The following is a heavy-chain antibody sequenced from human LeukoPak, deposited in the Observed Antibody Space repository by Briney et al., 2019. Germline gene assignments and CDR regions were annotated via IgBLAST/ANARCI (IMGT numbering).Heavy chain of an antibody. V-gene: IGHV4-61*02. CDR1: GGSIGSVNNY. J-gene: IGHJ4*02. CDR2: IYTGGST. D-gene: IGHD5-18*01. Sequence: SETLSLTCAVSGGSIGSVNNYWIWIRQPAGKGLEYIGRIYTGGSTNYNPSLKSRVTISLDRSKNQFSLELTSVTAADTAVYYCARAWRFTYGRFDYWGRGTLVTVSS. CDR3: ARAWRFTYGRFDY.